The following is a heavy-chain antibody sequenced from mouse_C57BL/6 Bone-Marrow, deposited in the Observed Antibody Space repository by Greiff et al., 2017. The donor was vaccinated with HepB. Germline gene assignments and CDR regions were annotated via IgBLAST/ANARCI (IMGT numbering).Heavy chain of an antibody. CDR2: IYPGDGDT. J-gene: IGHJ1*03. CDR1: GYAFSSSW. D-gene: IGHD1-1*01. Sequence: QVQLKQSGPELVKPGASVKISCKASGYAFSSSWMNWVKQRPGKGLEWIGRIYPGDGDTNYNGKFKGKATLTADKSSSTAYMQLSSLTSEDSAVYFCARRGITTVVPCWYFDVWGTGATVTVSS. V-gene: IGHV1-82*01. CDR3: ARRGITTVVPCWYFDV.